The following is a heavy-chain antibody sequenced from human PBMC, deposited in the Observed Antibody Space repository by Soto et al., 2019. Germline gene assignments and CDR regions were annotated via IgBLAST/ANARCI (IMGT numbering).Heavy chain of an antibody. D-gene: IGHD6-6*01. CDR1: GYTFTSYA. J-gene: IGHJ4*02. Sequence: QVQLVQSGAEVKKPGASVKVSCKASGYTFTSYAMHWVRQAPGQRLEWMGWINAGNGNTKYSQKFQGRVTITRETSASTAYMELSSLRSEDTAVYYCARGSSPQGIDYWGQGTLVTVSS. CDR2: INAGNGNT. CDR3: ARGSSPQGIDY. V-gene: IGHV1-3*01.